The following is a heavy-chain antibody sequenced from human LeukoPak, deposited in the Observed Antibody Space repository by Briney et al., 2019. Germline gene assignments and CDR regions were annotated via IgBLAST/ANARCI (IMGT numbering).Heavy chain of an antibody. CDR3: AKDLRGTLSSRGPFEY. CDR1: GFTFSSYA. V-gene: IGHV3-23*01. D-gene: IGHD1-1*01. CDR2: ISGNGDIT. Sequence: GGSLRLSCAASGFTFSSYAMSWVRQAPEKGLEWVSAISGNGDITYYADTVKGRFSGSRDNSKNTLYLQLNSLRAEDTAVYYCAKDLRGTLSSRGPFEYWGQGTLVAVSS. J-gene: IGHJ4*02.